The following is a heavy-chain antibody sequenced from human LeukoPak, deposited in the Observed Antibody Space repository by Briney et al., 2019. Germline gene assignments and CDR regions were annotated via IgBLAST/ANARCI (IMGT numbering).Heavy chain of an antibody. Sequence: GGSLRLSCAASGFAFSSYWMHWVRQAPGKGLVWVSRINSDGSSTSYADSVKGRFTISRDNAKTTLYLQMNSLRAEDTAVYYCARDLTVVTGASLFDYWGQGTLVTVSS. D-gene: IGHD4-23*01. V-gene: IGHV3-74*01. CDR1: GFAFSSYW. CDR2: INSDGSST. J-gene: IGHJ4*02. CDR3: ARDLTVVTGASLFDY.